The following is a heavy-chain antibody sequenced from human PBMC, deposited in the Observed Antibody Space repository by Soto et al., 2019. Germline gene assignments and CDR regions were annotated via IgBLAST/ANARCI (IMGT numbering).Heavy chain of an antibody. CDR2: IKQDGSEK. CDR3: ARGARQLLYHGTGYDAFDI. J-gene: IGHJ3*02. CDR1: GFTFSSYW. D-gene: IGHD2-2*02. V-gene: IGHV3-7*02. Sequence: GGSLRLSCAASGFTFSSYWMSWVRQAPGKGLEWVANIKQDGSEKYYVDSVKGRFTISRDNAKNSLYLQMNSLRAEDTAVYYCARGARQLLYHGTGYDAFDIWGQGTMVTVSS.